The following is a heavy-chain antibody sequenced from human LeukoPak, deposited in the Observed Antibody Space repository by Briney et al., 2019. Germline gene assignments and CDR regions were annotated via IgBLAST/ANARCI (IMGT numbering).Heavy chain of an antibody. D-gene: IGHD4-17*01. CDR2: ISGSGGST. CDR1: GFTFSSYG. V-gene: IGHV3-23*01. J-gene: IGHJ4*02. Sequence: GGSLRLSCAASGFTFSSYGMSWVRQAPGKGLEWVSAISGSGGSTYYADSVKGRFTISRDNSKNTLYLQMNSLRAEDTAVYYCAKARLRILYYFDYWGQGTLVTVSS. CDR3: AKARLRILYYFDY.